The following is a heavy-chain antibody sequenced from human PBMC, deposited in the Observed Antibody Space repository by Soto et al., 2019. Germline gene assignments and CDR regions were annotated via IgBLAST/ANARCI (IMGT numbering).Heavy chain of an antibody. CDR2: ISYDGSNK. CDR3: ARRDYYYYGMDV. V-gene: IGHV3-30-3*01. CDR1: GFTFSNYA. J-gene: IGHJ6*02. Sequence: GGSLRLPCAASGFTFSNYAMHWVRQAPGKGLEWVAVISYDGSNKYYADSVKGRFTISRDNSKNTLYLQMNSLRAEDTAVYYCARRDYYYYGMDVWGQGTTVTVSS.